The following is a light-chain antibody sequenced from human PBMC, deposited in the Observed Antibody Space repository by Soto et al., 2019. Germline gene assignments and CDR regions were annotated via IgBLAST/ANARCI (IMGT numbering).Light chain of an antibody. V-gene: IGKV1-39*01. J-gene: IGKJ1*01. CDR3: QRSDSLCT. CDR2: AAS. Sequence: QSIQSPSSLSASIVDGVAITCRASQSISSYLNWYQQKPGKAPKLLIYAASSLQSGVPSRFSGSGSGTDFTLTISSLQPEDFATYDCQRSDSLCTFGEGTKVDIK. CDR1: QSISSY.